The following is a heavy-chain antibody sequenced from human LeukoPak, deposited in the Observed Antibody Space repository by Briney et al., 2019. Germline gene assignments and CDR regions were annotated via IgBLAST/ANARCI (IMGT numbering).Heavy chain of an antibody. D-gene: IGHD5-12*01. CDR2: ISAYNGNT. CDR1: GYTFTSYG. CDR3: ARRASYYSGYDQYYYGMDV. J-gene: IGHJ6*04. Sequence: GASVKVSCKASGYTFTSYGISWVRQAPGQGLEWMGWISAYNGNTNYAQKLQGRDTMTTDTSTSTAYMELRSLRSDDTAVYYCARRASYYSGYDQYYYGMDVWGKGTTVTVSS. V-gene: IGHV1-18*04.